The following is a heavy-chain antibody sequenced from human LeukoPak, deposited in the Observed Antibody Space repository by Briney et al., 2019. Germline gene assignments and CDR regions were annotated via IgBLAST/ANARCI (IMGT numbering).Heavy chain of an antibody. Sequence: SETLSLTCTVSGGSISSYYWSWIRQPPGKGLEWIGYIYYSGSTNYNPSLKSRVTISVDTSKNQFSLKLSSVTAADTAVYYCARDLLEYSSSSLGYWGQGTLVTVSS. J-gene: IGHJ4*02. D-gene: IGHD6-6*01. V-gene: IGHV4-59*01. CDR2: IYYSGST. CDR1: GGSISSYY. CDR3: ARDLLEYSSSSLGY.